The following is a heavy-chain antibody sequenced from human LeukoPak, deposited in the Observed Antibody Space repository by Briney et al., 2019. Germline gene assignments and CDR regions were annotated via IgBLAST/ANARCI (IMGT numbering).Heavy chain of an antibody. CDR2: MNPNSGNT. D-gene: IGHD2-15*01. Sequence: ASVKVSCKASGYSFTTYDINWVRQAAGQGLEWVAWMNPNSGNTGYAQKFQGRVTMTRNTSISTAYMELSSLRSEDTAVYYCARGPQAPGYCSGGSCYSFYYYVDVWGKGTTVTVSS. V-gene: IGHV1-8*01. CDR1: GYSFTTYD. CDR3: ARGPQAPGYCSGGSCYSFYYYVDV. J-gene: IGHJ6*03.